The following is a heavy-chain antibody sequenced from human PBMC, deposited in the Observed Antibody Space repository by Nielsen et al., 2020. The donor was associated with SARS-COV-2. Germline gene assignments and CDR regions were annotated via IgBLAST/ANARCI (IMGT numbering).Heavy chain of an antibody. D-gene: IGHD2-21*01. V-gene: IGHV4-30-4*01. CDR3: ARAGTTGLFLGY. CDR1: GGSISSGDYY. J-gene: IGHJ4*02. CDR2: IFYSGST. Sequence: SETLSLTCTVSGGSISSGDYYWSWIRQPPGKGLEWIGNIFYSGSTYYNPSLKSRVTKSLDTSKNQFSLKLSSVTAADTAVYYCARAGTTGLFLGYWGQGTLVTVSS.